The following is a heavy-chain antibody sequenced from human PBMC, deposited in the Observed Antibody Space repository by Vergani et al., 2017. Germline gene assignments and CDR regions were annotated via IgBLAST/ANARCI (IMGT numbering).Heavy chain of an antibody. V-gene: IGHV3-30*18. Sequence: QVQLVESGGGVVQPGRSLRLSCAASGFTFSSYGMHWVRQAPGKGLEWVAVISYDGSNKYYADSVKGRFTISRDNSKNTLYLQMNSLRAEDTAVYYCAKDVTSFGVVTGGLDPWGQGTLVTVSS. J-gene: IGHJ5*02. D-gene: IGHD3-3*01. CDR1: GFTFSSYG. CDR2: ISYDGSNK. CDR3: AKDVTSFGVVTGGLDP.